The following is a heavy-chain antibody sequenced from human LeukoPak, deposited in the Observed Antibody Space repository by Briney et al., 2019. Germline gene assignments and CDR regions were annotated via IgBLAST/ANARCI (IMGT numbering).Heavy chain of an antibody. V-gene: IGHV4-59*01. D-gene: IGHD6-19*01. CDR1: GASISSYY. Sequence: SETLSLTCTVSGASISSYYWSWVRQPPGKGLEYIGYIYYSGRTNYNPSLKGRVTISVDTSKNQFSLKLSSVTAADTAVYYCARDRDSGWYAYDYWGQGTLVTVSS. CDR3: ARDRDSGWYAYDY. CDR2: IYYSGRT. J-gene: IGHJ4*02.